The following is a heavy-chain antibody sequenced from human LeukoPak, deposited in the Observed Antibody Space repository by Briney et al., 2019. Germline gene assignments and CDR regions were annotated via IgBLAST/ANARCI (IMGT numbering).Heavy chain of an antibody. D-gene: IGHD1-20*01. V-gene: IGHV1-18*04. CDR3: ARVTGTTQFDP. CDR2: ISAYNGNT. J-gene: IGHJ5*02. CDR1: GYTFTSYY. Sequence: ASVKVSCKASGYTFTSYYMHWVRQAPGQGLEWMGWISAYNGNTNYAQKLQGRVTMTTDTSTSTAYMELRSLRSDDTAVYYCARVTGTTQFDPWGQGTLVTVSS.